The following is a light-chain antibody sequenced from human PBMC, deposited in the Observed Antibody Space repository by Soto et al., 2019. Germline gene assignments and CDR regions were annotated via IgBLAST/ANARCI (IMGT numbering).Light chain of an antibody. CDR3: QQSYSKWT. J-gene: IGKJ1*01. V-gene: IGKV1-39*01. CDR2: AAS. Sequence: DIQMTQSPSSLSASVGDRVTITCRAKESVSSYVNWYQQKPGKAPKLLIYAASSLQSGVPARFSGSGSVTDFTLSISGLQPEDFATYYCQQSYSKWTFGQGTKVEIK. CDR1: ESVSSY.